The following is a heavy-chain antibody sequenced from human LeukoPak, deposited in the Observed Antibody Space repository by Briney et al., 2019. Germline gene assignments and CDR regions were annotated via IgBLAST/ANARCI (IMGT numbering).Heavy chain of an antibody. CDR1: GFTFSSYA. D-gene: IGHD3-22*01. J-gene: IGHJ4*02. V-gene: IGHV3-30-3*01. CDR2: ISYDGSNK. CDR3: ARDFAGDSSGYSDY. Sequence: GGSLRLSCAASGFTFSSYAMHWVRQAPGKGLEWVAVISYDGSNKYYADSVKGRFTISRDNSKNTLYLQMNSLRAEDTAVYYCARDFAGDSSGYSDYWGQGTLVTVSS.